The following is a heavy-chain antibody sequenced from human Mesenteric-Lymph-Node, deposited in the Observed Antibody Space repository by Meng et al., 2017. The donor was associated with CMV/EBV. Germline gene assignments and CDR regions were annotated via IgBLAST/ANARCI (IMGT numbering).Heavy chain of an antibody. V-gene: IGHV4-59*01. CDR3: ARFDMDVEGYYGMDV. CDR2: ISNSGST. J-gene: IGHJ6*02. Sequence: SETLSLTCTVSGGSISTYYWNWLRQPPGKGLEWIAYISNSGSTNYNPSLKSRVTISVDPYKNQFSVKLNSVTAEDTAVYYCARFDMDVEGYYGMDVWGQGTTVTVSS. CDR1: GGSISTYY. D-gene: IGHD2-15*01.